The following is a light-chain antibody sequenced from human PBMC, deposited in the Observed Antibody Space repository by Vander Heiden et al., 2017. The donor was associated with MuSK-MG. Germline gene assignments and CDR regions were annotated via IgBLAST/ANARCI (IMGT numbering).Light chain of an antibody. J-gene: IGLJ3*02. CDR3: SSHTSSSTWV. V-gene: IGLV2-14*01. CDR2: EVS. Sequence: QSALTQPASVSGSPGQSITISCTGTSSDVGGYNYVSWYQQHPGKAPKLMIYEVSNRPSGVSNRFSGSKSGNTASLSISGLQAEDEDDYYCSSHTSSSTWVFGGGTKLTVL. CDR1: SSDVGGYNY.